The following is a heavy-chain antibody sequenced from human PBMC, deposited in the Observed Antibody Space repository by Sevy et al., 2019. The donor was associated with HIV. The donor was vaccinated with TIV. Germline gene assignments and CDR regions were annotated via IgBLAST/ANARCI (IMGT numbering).Heavy chain of an antibody. Sequence: SETLSLTCAVSGASVRSDSYYWTWILQTPGRGLEWIGHISGTTSYNPSLKSRLTISRDTSKKQFSLTLSSVTAADTAVYYCASAKKLADTYYDSTVYYSFAYWGPGTLVTVSS. CDR1: GASVRSDSYY. J-gene: IGHJ4*02. V-gene: IGHV4-61*01. D-gene: IGHD3-16*01. CDR2: ISGTT. CDR3: ASAKKLADTYYDSTVYYSFAY.